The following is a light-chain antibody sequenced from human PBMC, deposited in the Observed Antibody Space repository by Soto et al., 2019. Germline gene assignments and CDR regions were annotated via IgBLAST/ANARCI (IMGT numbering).Light chain of an antibody. Sequence: EIIMTRSPATLKLSPGERATLSCRASQSVSSYLAWYQQKPGQAPRLLIYDASNRATGIPARFSGSGSGTDFTLTFSSLEPEDIPVYYCQPRSNWWPFGQGTKVDIK. J-gene: IGKJ1*01. CDR1: QSVSSY. CDR3: QPRSNWWP. CDR2: DAS. V-gene: IGKV3-11*01.